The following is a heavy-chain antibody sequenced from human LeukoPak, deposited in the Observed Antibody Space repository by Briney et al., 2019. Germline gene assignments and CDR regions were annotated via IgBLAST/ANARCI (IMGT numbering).Heavy chain of an antibody. V-gene: IGHV3-48*01. CDR1: GFTFSSYN. CDR2: ISSSSSTI. J-gene: IGHJ4*02. CDR3: ARDIGPIDY. D-gene: IGHD1-26*01. Sequence: GSLRLSCAASGFTFSSYNMNWVRQAPGKGLEWVSYISSSSSTIYYADSVKGRFTISRDNAKNSLYLQMNSLRAEDTAVYYCARDIGPIDYWGQGTLVTVSS.